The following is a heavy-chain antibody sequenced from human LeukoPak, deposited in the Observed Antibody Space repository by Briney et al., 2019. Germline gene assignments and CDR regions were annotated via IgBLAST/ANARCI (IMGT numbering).Heavy chain of an antibody. CDR2: INHSGSP. CDR1: GGSFSGYY. V-gene: IGHV4-34*01. J-gene: IGHJ4*02. CDR3: ARGPVGPYYDFWSGYFYFDY. Sequence: PSETLSLTCAVYGGSFSGYYWSWIRQPPGKGLEWIGEINHSGSPNYNPSLKSRVTISVDTSKNQFSLKLSSVTAADTAVYYCARGPVGPYYDFWSGYFYFDYWGQGTLVTVSS. D-gene: IGHD3-3*01.